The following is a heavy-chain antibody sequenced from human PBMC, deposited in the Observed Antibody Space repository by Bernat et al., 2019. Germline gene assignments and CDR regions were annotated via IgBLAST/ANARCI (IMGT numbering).Heavy chain of an antibody. Sequence: QVQLQESGPGLVKPSQTLSLTCTVSGGSISSGDYYWSWSRQPPGKGLEWSGYIYYSGSTYYNPSLKSRVTITVDTSKNQFSLKLSSVTAADTAVYYCARRGYSYGFLDYWGQGTLVTVSS. D-gene: IGHD5-18*01. J-gene: IGHJ4*02. V-gene: IGHV4-30-4*01. CDR3: ARRGYSYGFLDY. CDR2: IYYSGST. CDR1: GGSISSGDYY.